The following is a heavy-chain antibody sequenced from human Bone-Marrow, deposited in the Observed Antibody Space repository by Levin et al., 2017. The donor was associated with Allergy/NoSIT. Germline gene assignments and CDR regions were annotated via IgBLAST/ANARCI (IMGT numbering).Heavy chain of an antibody. CDR2: IYSGGSS. V-gene: IGHV3-53*01. CDR3: ARGNLAAASDWLDP. J-gene: IGHJ5*02. Sequence: SCAASGFSVSGIYMNWVRQSPGKGLEWVSIIYSGGSSNYAHSVKGRFTISRDNSKNILYLQMNNLRVEDTAIYYCARGNLAAASDWLDPWGQGTLVTVSS. CDR1: GFSVSGIY. D-gene: IGHD6-25*01.